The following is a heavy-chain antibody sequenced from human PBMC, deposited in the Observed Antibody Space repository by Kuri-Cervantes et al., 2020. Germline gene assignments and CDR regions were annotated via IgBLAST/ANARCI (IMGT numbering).Heavy chain of an antibody. CDR3: SALTYYYDTSAYST. CDR1: GFTFSDYG. D-gene: IGHD3-22*01. V-gene: IGHV3-30*03. CDR2: ISYDGSNK. J-gene: IGHJ4*02. Sequence: GESLKISCAASGFTFSDYGMHWVRQAPGKGLEWVAVISYDGSNKYYADSVKGRFTISGDNSKNTLYLQMNSLRAEDTAVYYCSALTYYYDTSAYSTWGQGTLVTVSS.